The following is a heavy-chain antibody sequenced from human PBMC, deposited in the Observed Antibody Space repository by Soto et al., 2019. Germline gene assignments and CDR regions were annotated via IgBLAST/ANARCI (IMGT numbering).Heavy chain of an antibody. CDR2: FDPEDGET. V-gene: IGHV1-24*01. CDR3: ATDLADSSSGWYGPC. Sequence: ASVKVSSKVSGYTLTELSMHWVRQAPGKGLEWMGGFDPEDGETIYAQKFQGRVTMTEDTSTDTAYMELSSLRSEDTAVYYCATDLADSSSGWYGPCWGQGTLVTVSS. J-gene: IGHJ4*02. CDR1: GYTLTELS. D-gene: IGHD6-19*01.